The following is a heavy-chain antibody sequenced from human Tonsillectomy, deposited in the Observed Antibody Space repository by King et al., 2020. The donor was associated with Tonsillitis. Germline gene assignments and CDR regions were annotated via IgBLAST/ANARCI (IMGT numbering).Heavy chain of an antibody. Sequence: VQLQESGPGLVKPSQTLSLTCTVSGGSVSSGAHYWTWIRQHSGKGLEWMGHIYYSGSTYYNASLKSRVSMSIDTSDNQFSLKLSSVTPADSAVYYCAGILRIDTLTGDYYQYMDVWGKGTTVIVSS. CDR3: AGILRIDTLTGDYYQYMDV. V-gene: IGHV4-31*03. CDR2: IYYSGST. D-gene: IGHD3-9*01. J-gene: IGHJ6*03. CDR1: GGSVSSGAHY.